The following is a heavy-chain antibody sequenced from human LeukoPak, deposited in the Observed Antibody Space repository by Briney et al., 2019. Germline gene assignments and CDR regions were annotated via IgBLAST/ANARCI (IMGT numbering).Heavy chain of an antibody. Sequence: GSLRLSCAASGFTFSSYGMHWVRQAPGKGLEWVAVISYDGSNKYYADSVKGRFTISRDNSKNTLYLQMNSLRAEDTAVYYCAKDRRSGWYLDYWGQGTLVTVSS. CDR3: AKDRRSGWYLDY. CDR1: GFTFSSYG. D-gene: IGHD6-19*01. CDR2: ISYDGSNK. V-gene: IGHV3-30*18. J-gene: IGHJ4*02.